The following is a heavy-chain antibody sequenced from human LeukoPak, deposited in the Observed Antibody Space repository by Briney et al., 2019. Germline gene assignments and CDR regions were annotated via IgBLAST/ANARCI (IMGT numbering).Heavy chain of an antibody. CDR1: GYTFISYG. CDR2: ISTYTGNT. V-gene: IGHV1-18*01. J-gene: IGHJ6*02. CDR3: ARDCSSTSCYYGMDV. D-gene: IGHD2-2*01. Sequence: ASVKVSCKASGYTFISYGISWVRQAPGQGLEWMGWISTYTGNTNYAREFQGRVTMTTDTSTSTAYMELRSLRSDDTAVYYCARDCSSTSCYYGMDVWGQGTTVTVSS.